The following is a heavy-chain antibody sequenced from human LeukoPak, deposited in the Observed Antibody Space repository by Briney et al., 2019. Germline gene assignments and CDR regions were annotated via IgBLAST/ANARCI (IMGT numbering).Heavy chain of an antibody. CDR1: GFTFDDYA. Sequence: PGGSLRLSCAASGFTFDDYAMHWVRQAPGKGLEWVSLISGDGGSTYYADSVKGRFTISRDNSKNTLYLQMNSLRAEDTAVYYCAKWAGGSGKDAFDYWGQGTLVTVSS. D-gene: IGHD3-10*01. CDR2: ISGDGGST. V-gene: IGHV3-43*02. J-gene: IGHJ4*02. CDR3: AKWAGGSGKDAFDY.